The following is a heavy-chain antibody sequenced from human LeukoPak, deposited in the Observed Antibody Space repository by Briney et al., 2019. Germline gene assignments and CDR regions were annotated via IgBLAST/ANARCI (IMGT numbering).Heavy chain of an antibody. D-gene: IGHD3-16*01. CDR2: IHYSGRP. CDR1: GVSMKVTGSY. J-gene: IGHJ4*02. CDR3: ARGRGSQQPPFFDT. V-gene: IGHV4-31*03. Sequence: PSETLSLTCSVSGVSMKVTGSYWAWIRQLPGKGLDYIGLIHYSGRPYSNPSLRGRLSMSVDTSINQFSLTLTSVTAADTAVYYCARGRGSQQPPFFDTWGQGILVSVSS.